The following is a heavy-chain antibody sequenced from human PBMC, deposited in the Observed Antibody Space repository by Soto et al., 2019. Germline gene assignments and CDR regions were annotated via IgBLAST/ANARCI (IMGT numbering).Heavy chain of an antibody. CDR3: FREMYHRSGHWFDP. V-gene: IGHV3-30*03. D-gene: IGHD3-10*01. CDR2: ISYDEVNK. CDR1: GFPFNRYS. Sequence: QVQLVESGGGVVQPGGSLRLSCAGAGFPFNRYSIHWVRQTPGQGLEWLAVISYDEVNKYYADSVKGRFFISRDNSKNTVFLQLNGLRVEDTAVYFWFREMYHRSGHWFDPWGQGTLVSVSS. J-gene: IGHJ5*02.